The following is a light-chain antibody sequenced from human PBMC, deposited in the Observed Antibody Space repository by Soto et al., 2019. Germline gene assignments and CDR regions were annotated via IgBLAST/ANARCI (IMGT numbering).Light chain of an antibody. CDR1: QTVMSY. Sequence: DIEMTQSPASLSTSVGDRVNITCRAGQTVMSYLHWYQQKPGQAPNLLIYVASYLHSGVPPRFSGSGSVTDFTLTITNVQPEDSATYFCQQTYRFPLTFCGGTKVEI. J-gene: IGKJ4*01. CDR3: QQTYRFPLT. V-gene: IGKV1-39*01. CDR2: VAS.